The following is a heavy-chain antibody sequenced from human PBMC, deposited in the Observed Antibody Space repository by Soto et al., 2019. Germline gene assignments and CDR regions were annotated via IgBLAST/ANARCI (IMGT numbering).Heavy chain of an antibody. D-gene: IGHD2-21*02. CDR3: AKDARDTGGNSGIDY. Sequence: GRSLRLSCVASEFTFNSYAMSWVRQAPGMGLEWVSSIIGSGAITYYADSVKGRFTISRDNSKSTLYLQMNSLRVEDTALYYCAKDARDTGGNSGIDYWGQGTLVTVSS. V-gene: IGHV3-23*01. CDR2: IIGSGAIT. CDR1: EFTFNSYA. J-gene: IGHJ4*02.